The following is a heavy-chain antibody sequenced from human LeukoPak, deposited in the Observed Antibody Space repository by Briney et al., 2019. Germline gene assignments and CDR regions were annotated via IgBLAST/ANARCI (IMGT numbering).Heavy chain of an antibody. J-gene: IGHJ4*02. CDR1: GYTFTGYY. CDR3: ACPRRDGYNYVF. D-gene: IGHD5-24*01. V-gene: IGHV1-2*02. CDR2: INPNSGGT. Sequence: ASVKLSCNSSGYTFTGYYMHWVRHAPGQGLELMGWINPNSGGTNYAQKFQGRVTMTRYTSISTAYMELSRLRSDATTVCYNACPRRDGYNYVFWGQGTLVTVSS.